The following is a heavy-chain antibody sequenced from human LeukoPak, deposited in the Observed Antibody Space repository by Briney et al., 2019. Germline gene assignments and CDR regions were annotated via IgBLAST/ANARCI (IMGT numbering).Heavy chain of an antibody. CDR1: GFTFSSYA. J-gene: IGHJ4*02. Sequence: GGSLRLSCAASGFTFSSYAMSWVRQAPGKGLEWVSAISGSGGSTYYADSVKGRFTIFRDNSKNTLYLQMNSLRAEDTAVYYCAKVLGLLPYYFDYWGQGTLVTVSS. CDR3: AKVLGLLPYYFDY. CDR2: ISGSGGST. V-gene: IGHV3-23*01. D-gene: IGHD3-10*01.